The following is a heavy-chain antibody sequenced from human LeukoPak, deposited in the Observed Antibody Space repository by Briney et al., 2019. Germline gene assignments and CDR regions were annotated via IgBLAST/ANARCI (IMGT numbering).Heavy chain of an antibody. D-gene: IGHD6-19*01. V-gene: IGHV1-8*03. J-gene: IGHJ4*02. CDR3: ARGLQWWLVPYQWDY. Sequence: ASVNVSCKASGYTFTSYDINWVRQATGQGLEWMGWMNPNSGNTGYAQKFQGRVTITRNTSISTAYMELSSLRSEDTAVYYCARGLQWWLVPYQWDYWGQGTLVTVSS. CDR2: MNPNSGNT. CDR1: GYTFTSYD.